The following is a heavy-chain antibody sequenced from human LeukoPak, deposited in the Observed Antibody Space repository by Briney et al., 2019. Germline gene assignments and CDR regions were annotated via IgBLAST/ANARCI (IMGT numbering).Heavy chain of an antibody. CDR3: ARRIAAAGVGIVY. CDR1: GHTFTSYD. Sequence: ASVKVSCKASGHTFTSYDINWVRQATGQGLEWMGWMNPDSGNTGYAQKFQGRVTMTRNPSISTAYMELSSLTSEDTAVYYCARRIAAAGVGIVYWGQGTLVTVSS. V-gene: IGHV1-8*01. D-gene: IGHD6-13*01. J-gene: IGHJ4*02. CDR2: MNPDSGNT.